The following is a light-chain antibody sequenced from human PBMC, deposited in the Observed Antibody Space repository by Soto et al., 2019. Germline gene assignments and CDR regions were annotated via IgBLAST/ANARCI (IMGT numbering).Light chain of an antibody. CDR1: QSVSSN. Sequence: EIVMTQFPATLSVSPGERATLSCRASQSVSSNLAWYQQKPGQAPRLLIYGASTRATGIPARFSGSGSGTEFTLTISSLQSEDFAVYYCQQYNNWPPLTFGGGTKVELK. CDR3: QQYNNWPPLT. J-gene: IGKJ4*01. CDR2: GAS. V-gene: IGKV3-15*01.